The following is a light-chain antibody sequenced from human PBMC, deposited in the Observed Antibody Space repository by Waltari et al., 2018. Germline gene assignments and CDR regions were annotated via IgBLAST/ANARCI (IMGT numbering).Light chain of an antibody. CDR2: DVS. J-gene: IGLJ2*01. CDR1: SNDIGSYNF. CDR3: FSYAGSNSFA. V-gene: IGLV2-23*02. Sequence: QSALTQPASVSGSPGQSITVSCIGTSNDIGSYNFVSCFQQHPGRAPKLMISDVSERPLGVSNRFSGSKSGNTASLTISGLQAEDEADYYCFSYAGSNSFAFGGGTRVTVL.